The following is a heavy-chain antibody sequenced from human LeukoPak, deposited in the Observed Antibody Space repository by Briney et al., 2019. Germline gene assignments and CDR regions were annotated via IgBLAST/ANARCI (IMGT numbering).Heavy chain of an antibody. J-gene: IGHJ4*02. D-gene: IGHD3-3*01. CDR1: GGSFGGYY. CDR3: AARSIHTLFGVIIDY. V-gene: IGHV4-34*01. CDR2: INHSGST. Sequence: SSETLSLTCAVSGGSFGGYYWSWIRQPPTKGLEWIGEINHSGSTNYNPSLKSRVTISLDTSKNQFSLRLTSVTAADTAVYYCAARSIHTLFGVIIDYWGQGTLVTVSS.